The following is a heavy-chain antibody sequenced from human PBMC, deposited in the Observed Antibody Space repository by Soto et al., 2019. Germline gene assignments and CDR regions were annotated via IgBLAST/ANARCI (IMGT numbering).Heavy chain of an antibody. D-gene: IGHD3-22*01. V-gene: IGHV4-4*07. CDR3: AREGGYFDSSGSGVYHYYGVDV. CDR1: GGPISPYY. CDR2: IYYTGST. Sequence: PSATLSITCTVSGGPISPYYWSWIRQPAGKGLEWFGRIYYTGSTNYNPPLKSRVSMSLDTARNQISLKVNFVTAADTAVYYCAREGGYFDSSGSGVYHYYGVDVWGRGTTVTV. J-gene: IGHJ6*02.